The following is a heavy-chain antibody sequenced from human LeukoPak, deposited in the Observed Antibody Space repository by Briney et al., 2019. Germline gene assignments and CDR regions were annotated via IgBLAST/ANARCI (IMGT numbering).Heavy chain of an antibody. D-gene: IGHD5-12*01. CDR2: IKEDGTAK. J-gene: IGHJ3*02. CDR3: TRDSGYNAFDI. Sequence: GGSLRLSCAASGFTFSSSWMAWVRQAPGKGLEWVGNIKEDGTAKNYVVSVRGRFTISRDNAKNSLYLQMNSLRDEDTAVYYCTRDSGYNAFDIWGQGTMVTVSS. CDR1: GFTFSSSW. V-gene: IGHV3-7*01.